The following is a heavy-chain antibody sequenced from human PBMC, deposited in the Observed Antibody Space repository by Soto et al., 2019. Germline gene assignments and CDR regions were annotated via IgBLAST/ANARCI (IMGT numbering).Heavy chain of an antibody. Sequence: PSETLSLTCTVSGGSISSFYWSWIRQPAGKGLEWIGRIYSGGRTNYNPPLKSRVTMSVDTAKNQFSLRLSAVTAAATAMYYCARGPSRWDYWGQGTLVTVSS. CDR1: GGSISSFY. D-gene: IGHD6-13*01. V-gene: IGHV4-4*07. CDR2: IYSGGRT. J-gene: IGHJ4*01. CDR3: ARGPSRWDY.